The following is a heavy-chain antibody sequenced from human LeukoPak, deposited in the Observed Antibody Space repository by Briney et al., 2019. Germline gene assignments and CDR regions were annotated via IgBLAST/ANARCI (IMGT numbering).Heavy chain of an antibody. Sequence: GGSLRLSCVVSGFNVSNKYMSWVRQSPGKGLAWVSVIYTDGSTYYADSMKGRFTISRDISKNTVYLQINSLRAKDTALYYCARGYCSAGNCYDYWGQGTLVTVSS. CDR1: GFNVSNKY. V-gene: IGHV3-66*01. D-gene: IGHD2-15*01. J-gene: IGHJ4*02. CDR3: ARGYCSAGNCYDY. CDR2: IYTDGST.